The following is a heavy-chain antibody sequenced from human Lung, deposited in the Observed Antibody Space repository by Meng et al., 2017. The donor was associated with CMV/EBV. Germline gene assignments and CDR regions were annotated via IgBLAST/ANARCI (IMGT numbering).Heavy chain of an antibody. CDR3: ARDQRGGSVFDY. Sequence: GESXKFSCAASGFTVNSKYMTWVRLAPGKGLQWVSLIYSGGSAYYADSVKGRFTISRDNSKNTLYLQMNSLRAEDTAIYYCARDQRGGSVFDYWGQGTLVTVSS. CDR1: GFTVNSKY. J-gene: IGHJ4*02. V-gene: IGHV3-53*01. D-gene: IGHD6-19*01. CDR2: IYSGGSA.